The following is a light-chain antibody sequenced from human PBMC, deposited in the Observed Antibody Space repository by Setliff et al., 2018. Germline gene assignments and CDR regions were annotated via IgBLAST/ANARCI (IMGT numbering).Light chain of an antibody. Sequence: QSVLTQPASVSGSPGQSITISCSGTTSDIGTYNYVSWYQQYPGKAPKLVIYDVSNRPSGVSNRFSGSKSGNTASLTISGLQAEDEADYYCYSYTASTSYGFGTGTRSPS. CDR2: DVS. J-gene: IGLJ1*01. CDR1: TSDIGTYNY. V-gene: IGLV2-14*01. CDR3: YSYTASTSYG.